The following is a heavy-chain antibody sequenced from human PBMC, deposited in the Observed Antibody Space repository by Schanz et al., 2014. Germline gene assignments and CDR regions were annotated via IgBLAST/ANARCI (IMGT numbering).Heavy chain of an antibody. CDR3: ARAEINSGYARYYYGMDV. D-gene: IGHD5-12*01. V-gene: IGHV4-59*01. CDR2: IYYSGST. CDR1: GGSISNYY. Sequence: QVQLQESGPGLVKPSETLSLTCTVSGGSISNYYWSWIRQPPGKGLEWIGYIYYSGSTSYNPSLNSRVTISVDTSKNQVYLKLSSVTAADTAVYYCARAEINSGYARYYYGMDVWGQGTTVTVSS. J-gene: IGHJ6*02.